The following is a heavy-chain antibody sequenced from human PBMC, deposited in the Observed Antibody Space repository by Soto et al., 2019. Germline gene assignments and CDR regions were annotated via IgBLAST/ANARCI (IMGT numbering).Heavy chain of an antibody. D-gene: IGHD3-10*01. Sequence: GASVKVSCKASGYTFTSYAMHWVRQAPGQRLEWMGWINAGNGNTKYSQKFQGRVTITRDTSASTAYMELSSLRSEDTAVYYCARDLLLWFGGPTNYGMDVWGQGTTVTVSS. V-gene: IGHV1-3*01. CDR1: GYTFTSYA. CDR2: INAGNGNT. CDR3: ARDLLLWFGGPTNYGMDV. J-gene: IGHJ6*02.